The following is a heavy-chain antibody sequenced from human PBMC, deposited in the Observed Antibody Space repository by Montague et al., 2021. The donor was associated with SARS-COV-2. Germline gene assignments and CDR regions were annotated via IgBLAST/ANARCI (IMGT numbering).Heavy chain of an antibody. Sequence: ETLSLTCSVSGGSISGYYWSWVRQAAGKRLEWIGRIFVGASTDYNPSLMSRFSLSGDKSKNQFSLKVTSVTAADTAIYYCTRGMAPEGRWFDSWGHGMLVTVSS. CDR2: IFVGAST. CDR1: GGSISGYY. CDR3: TRGMAPEGRWFDS. V-gene: IGHV4-4*07. J-gene: IGHJ5*01. D-gene: IGHD2-2*01.